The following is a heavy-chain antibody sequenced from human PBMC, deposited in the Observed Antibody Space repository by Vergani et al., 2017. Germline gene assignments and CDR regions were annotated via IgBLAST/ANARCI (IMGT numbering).Heavy chain of an antibody. CDR1: GFTFSSYA. J-gene: IGHJ4*02. CDR3: ARAHRDGYNHAVRSGLDY. Sequence: EVQLLESGGGLVQPGGSLRLSCAASGFTFSSYAMSWVRQAPGKGLEWVSAISSNGGSTYYANSVKGRFTISRDNSKNTLYLQMGSLRAEDMAVYYCARAHRDGYNHAVRSGLDYWGQGTLVTVSS. CDR2: ISSNGGST. V-gene: IGHV3-64*01. D-gene: IGHD5-24*01.